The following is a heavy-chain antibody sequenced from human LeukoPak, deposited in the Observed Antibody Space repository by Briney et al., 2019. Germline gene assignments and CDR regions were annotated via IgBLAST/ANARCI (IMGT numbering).Heavy chain of an antibody. V-gene: IGHV3-15*01. J-gene: IGHJ4*02. D-gene: IGHD3-10*01. CDR3: TTDLGITMIRGVIVN. CDR2: IKSKGDGETT. CDR1: GFSFTNAW. Sequence: GGSLRLSCADSGFSFTNAWMSWVRQAPGKGLEWVGRIKSKGDGETTDYAAPVEGRFFMSRDDSKATLYLQMNSLKAEDTAVYYCTTDLGITMIRGVIVNWGQGALVTVSS.